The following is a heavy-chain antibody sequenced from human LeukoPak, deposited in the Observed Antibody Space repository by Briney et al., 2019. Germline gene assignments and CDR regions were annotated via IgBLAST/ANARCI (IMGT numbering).Heavy chain of an antibody. CDR3: AIQRDMITFGGVIVPYDY. CDR1: GFTFSSYA. CDR2: ISGSGGST. D-gene: IGHD3-16*02. Sequence: GGSLRLSCAASGFTFSSYAMSWVRQAPGKGLEWVSAISGSGGSTYYADSVKGRFTISRDSSKNTLYLQMNSLRAEDTAVYYCAIQRDMITFGGVIVPYDYWGQGTLVTVSS. J-gene: IGHJ4*02. V-gene: IGHV3-23*01.